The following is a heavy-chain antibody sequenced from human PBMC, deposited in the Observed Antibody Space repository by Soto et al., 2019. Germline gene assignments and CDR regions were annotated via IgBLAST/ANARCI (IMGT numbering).Heavy chain of an antibody. Sequence: SETLSLTCTVSGGSISSSSYYWGWIRRPPGKGLEWIGSIYYSGSTYYNPSLKSRVTISVDTSKNQFSLKLSSVTAADTAVYYCARHSSWFGTYWGQGTLVTVSS. D-gene: IGHD3-10*01. CDR3: ARHSSWFGTY. J-gene: IGHJ4*02. V-gene: IGHV4-39*01. CDR2: IYYSGST. CDR1: GGSISSSSYY.